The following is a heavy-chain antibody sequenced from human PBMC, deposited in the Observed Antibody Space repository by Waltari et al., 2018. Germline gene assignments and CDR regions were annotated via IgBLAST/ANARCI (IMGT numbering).Heavy chain of an antibody. V-gene: IGHV3-66*02. J-gene: IGHJ4*02. CDR2: RYPAGSA. Sequence: EVKLVESGGGLVHPGGSLRLSCAASGSTVRSTHMRWVRQAPGKGLKWLSIRYPAGSAYNADAVEGRFTMSRDISNNMVHLQMNRLRLEDSATYYCATARDEHTAMVYFDNWGQGTLVSVSS. CDR1: GSTVRSTH. D-gene: IGHD5-18*01. CDR3: ATARDEHTAMVYFDN.